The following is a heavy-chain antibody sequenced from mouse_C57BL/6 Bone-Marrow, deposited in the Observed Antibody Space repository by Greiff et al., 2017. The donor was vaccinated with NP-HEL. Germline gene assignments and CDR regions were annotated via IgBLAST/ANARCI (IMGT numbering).Heavy chain of an antibody. J-gene: IGHJ4*01. CDR1: GYTFTSYW. V-gene: IGHV1-64*01. CDR3: ARGVLRRAMDY. CDR2: IHPNSGST. D-gene: IGHD2-12*01. Sequence: QVQLKQPGAELVKPGASVKLSCKASGYTFTSYWMHWVKQRPGQGLEWIGMIHPNSGSTNYNEKFKSKATLTVDKSSSTAYMQLSSLTSEDSAVYYCARGVLRRAMDYWGQGTSVTVSS.